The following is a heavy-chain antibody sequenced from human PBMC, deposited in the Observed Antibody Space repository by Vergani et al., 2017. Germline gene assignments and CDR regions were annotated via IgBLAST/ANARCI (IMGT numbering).Heavy chain of an antibody. CDR1: GGSLSGYF. Sequence: QVHLQQRGAGVLKPSETLSLTCGVIGGSLSGYFWSWIRQSPGWGLEWLGEITAIGSAKYSPSATSRVTISVDTSRGEFTLTVTSVTAADTGLYFCASRRPRLNLGSKSNAGTFDSWGQRTLVTVSS. D-gene: IGHD3-10*01. CDR3: ASRRPRLNLGSKSNAGTFDS. V-gene: IGHV4-34*02. J-gene: IGHJ4*02. CDR2: ITAIGSA.